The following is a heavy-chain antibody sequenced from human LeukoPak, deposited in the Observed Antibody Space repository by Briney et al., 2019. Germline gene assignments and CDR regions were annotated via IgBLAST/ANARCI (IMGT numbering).Heavy chain of an antibody. CDR3: ARAGSGSNYYYGLDV. D-gene: IGHD3-10*01. Sequence: GGSLRLSCAASEFTFSSYWMSWVRQAPGKGLEWVANIKHDGSNKYYADSVKGRFTISRDNSNNTLYLQMNSLRAEDTAVYYCARAGSGSNYYYGLDVWGQGTTVTVSS. V-gene: IGHV3-7*02. CDR1: EFTFSSYW. CDR2: IKHDGSNK. J-gene: IGHJ6*02.